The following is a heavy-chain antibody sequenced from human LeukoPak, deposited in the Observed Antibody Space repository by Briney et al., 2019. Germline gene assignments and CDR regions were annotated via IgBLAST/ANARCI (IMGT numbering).Heavy chain of an antibody. Sequence: SETLSLTCAVYGGSFSGYYWSWIRQPPGKGLEWIGEINHSGSTNYNPSLKSRVTISVDTSKNQFSLKLNSVTAADTAVYYCARHDYYYDSSGYGRWGQGTLVTVSS. CDR1: GGSFSGYY. J-gene: IGHJ4*02. D-gene: IGHD3-22*01. CDR3: ARHDYYYDSSGYGR. V-gene: IGHV4-34*01. CDR2: INHSGST.